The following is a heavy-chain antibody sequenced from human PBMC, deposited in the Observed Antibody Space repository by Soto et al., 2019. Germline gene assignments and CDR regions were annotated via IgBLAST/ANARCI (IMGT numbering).Heavy chain of an antibody. D-gene: IGHD1-26*01. CDR3: ADYSGSYLDNDAFDI. CDR1: GFTFTSSA. CDR2: IVVGSGNT. V-gene: IGHV1-58*01. Sequence: QMPLVQSGPEVKKPGTSVKVSCKASGFTFTSSAVQWVRQARGQRLERIGWIVVGSGNTNYAQKFQERVTITRDMSTSTAYMELSSLRSEDTAVYYCADYSGSYLDNDAFDIWGQGTMVTVSS. J-gene: IGHJ3*02.